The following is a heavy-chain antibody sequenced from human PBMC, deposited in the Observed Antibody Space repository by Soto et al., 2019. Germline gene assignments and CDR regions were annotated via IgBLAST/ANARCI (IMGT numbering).Heavy chain of an antibody. J-gene: IGHJ6*02. CDR2: ISYSGST. CDR1: GGSISSDSYY. D-gene: IGHD4-4*01. V-gene: IGHV4-39*07. CDR3: ARGSTVTDYYYYGMDV. Sequence: SETLSLTCTVSGGSISSDSYYWGWIRQSPEKGLEWIASISYSGSTYYNPSLKSRVTISVDTSKNQFSLKLRSVTAADTAVYYCARGSTVTDYYYYGMDVWGQGTTVTVSS.